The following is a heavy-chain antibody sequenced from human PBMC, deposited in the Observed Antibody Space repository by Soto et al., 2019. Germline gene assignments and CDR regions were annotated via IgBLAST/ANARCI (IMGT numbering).Heavy chain of an antibody. D-gene: IGHD3-22*01. CDR3: ARDDYDSSGYYLHYYYGMDV. CDR2: IIPILGIA. J-gene: IGHJ6*02. V-gene: IGHV1-69*08. Sequence: QVQLVQSGAEVKKPGSSVKVSCKASGGTFSSYTISWVRQAPGQGLEWMGRIIPILGIANYAQKFQGRVTITANNSTCTAYMELRSLVSEDTAVYYCARDDYDSSGYYLHYYYGMDVWGQGTTVTVSS. CDR1: GGTFSSYT.